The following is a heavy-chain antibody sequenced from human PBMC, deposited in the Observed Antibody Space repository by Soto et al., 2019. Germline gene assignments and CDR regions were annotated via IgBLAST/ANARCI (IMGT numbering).Heavy chain of an antibody. CDR2: ISWDGGST. V-gene: IGHV3-43*01. CDR1: GFTFDDYT. Sequence: GGSLRLSCAASGFTFDDYTMHWVRQAPGKGLEWVSLISWDGGSTYYADSVKGRFTISRDNSKNSLNLQMNSLRTEDTALYYCAKDLAADDGMDVWGQGTTVTVSS. D-gene: IGHD6-13*01. CDR3: AKDLAADDGMDV. J-gene: IGHJ6*02.